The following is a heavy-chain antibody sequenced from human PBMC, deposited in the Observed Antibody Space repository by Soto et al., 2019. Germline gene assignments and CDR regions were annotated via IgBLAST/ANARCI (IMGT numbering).Heavy chain of an antibody. CDR2: ISYDGSNK. CDR3: ARVPVPFGAFDI. J-gene: IGHJ3*02. D-gene: IGHD3-10*01. CDR1: GFTFSSYA. Sequence: SLRLSCAASGFTFSSYAMHWVRQAPGKGLEWVAVISYDGSNKYYADSAKGRFTISRDNSKNTLYLQMNSLRAEDTAVYYCARVPVPFGAFDIWGQGTMVTVSS. V-gene: IGHV3-30-3*01.